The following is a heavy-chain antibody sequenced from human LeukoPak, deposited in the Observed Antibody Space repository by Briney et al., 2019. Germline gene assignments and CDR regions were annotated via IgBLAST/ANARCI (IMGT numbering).Heavy chain of an antibody. V-gene: IGHV3-33*06. CDR1: GFPFSGSG. CDR2: VWYDGSNQ. J-gene: IGHJ4*02. CDR3: AKDKDTPATAQPQRGYFES. D-gene: IGHD2-21*02. Sequence: GGSLRLSCAASGFPFSGSGMHWVRQAPGKGLEWVAIVWYDGSNQYYADSVKGRFTISRDNSKDTVDLQMNSLRVEDTAVYFCAKDKDTPATAQPQRGYFESWGQGTLVTVSA.